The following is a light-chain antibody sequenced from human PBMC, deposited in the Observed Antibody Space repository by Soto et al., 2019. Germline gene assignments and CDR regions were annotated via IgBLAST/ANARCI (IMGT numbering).Light chain of an antibody. J-gene: IGLJ2*01. CDR3: QSYDSSQAV. CDR1: SSNIGAGYD. CDR2: GNS. V-gene: IGLV1-40*01. Sequence: QPVLTQPPSVSGAPGQRVTISCTGSSSNIGAGYDVHWYQQLPGTAPKLLIYGNSNRPSGVPDRFSGSKSGTSASLAITGLQAEDEADYYCQSYDSSQAVFGGGTKLTVL.